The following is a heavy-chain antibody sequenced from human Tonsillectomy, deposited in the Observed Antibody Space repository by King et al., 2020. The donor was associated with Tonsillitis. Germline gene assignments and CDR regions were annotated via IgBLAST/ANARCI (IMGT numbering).Heavy chain of an antibody. V-gene: IGHV1-18*01. CDR3: LRVGTYDSGGSLTFAFDV. D-gene: IGHD3-22*01. Sequence: QLVQSGAEVKKPGASVKVSCKVSGYTFTSYGISWVRQAPGQGLEWMGWINTYNGNTNHAQKFQGRVTMTTDTSTTTAYMELRSLGSDDAAVYYCLRVGTYDSGGSLTFAFDVWGQGTMVTVSS. J-gene: IGHJ3*01. CDR2: INTYNGNT. CDR1: GYTFTSYG.